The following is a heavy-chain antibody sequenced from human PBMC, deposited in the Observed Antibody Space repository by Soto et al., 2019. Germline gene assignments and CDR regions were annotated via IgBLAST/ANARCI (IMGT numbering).Heavy chain of an antibody. Sequence: QLQLQESGPGLVKPSETLSLTCTVSGDSISSSSYYWGWIRQPPGKGLEWIGSIYFGGSTFYNPSLKSRVTISVDTSKNQFSLMLSSVTAADTAVYYCSKTDYYYYGMDVWGQGTTVTVSS. V-gene: IGHV4-39*01. CDR2: IYFGGST. J-gene: IGHJ6*02. CDR3: SKTDYYYYGMDV. CDR1: GDSISSSSYY.